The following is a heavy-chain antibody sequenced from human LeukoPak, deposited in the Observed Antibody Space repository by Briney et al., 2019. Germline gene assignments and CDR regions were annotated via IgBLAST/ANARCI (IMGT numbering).Heavy chain of an antibody. Sequence: SETLSLTCTVSGGSISSSSYYWGWIRQPPGKGLEWIGSIYYSGSTYYNPSLKSRVTISVDTSKNQFSLKLSSVTAADTAVYYCARYRAAAGPFDYWGQGTLVTVSS. CDR1: GGSISSSSYY. J-gene: IGHJ4*02. CDR2: IYYSGST. V-gene: IGHV4-39*01. D-gene: IGHD6-13*01. CDR3: ARYRAAAGPFDY.